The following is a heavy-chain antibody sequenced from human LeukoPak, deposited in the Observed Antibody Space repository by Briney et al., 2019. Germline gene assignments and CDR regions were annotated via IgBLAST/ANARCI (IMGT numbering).Heavy chain of an antibody. CDR2: IIPILGIA. CDR1: GGTFSSYT. CDR3: ARDRVVVVPAAGFDP. Sequence: SVKVSCKASGGTFSSYTISWVRQAPGQGLEWMGRIIPILGIANYAQKFQGRVTTTADKSTSTAYMELSSLRSEDTAVYYCARDRVVVVPAAGFDPWGQGTLVTVSS. J-gene: IGHJ5*02. V-gene: IGHV1-69*04. D-gene: IGHD2-2*01.